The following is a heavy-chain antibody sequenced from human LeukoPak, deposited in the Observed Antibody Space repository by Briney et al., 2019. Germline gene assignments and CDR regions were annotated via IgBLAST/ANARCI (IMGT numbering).Heavy chain of an antibody. D-gene: IGHD2-15*01. V-gene: IGHV3-74*01. J-gene: IGHJ5*02. CDR3: AREYSTGFDP. Sequence: GGSLRLSCAASGFTFSRHWMHWVRQGPGKGLAWVSRINSDGSSTSYADSVKGRFTISRDNAKNTLYLQMNSLRAEDTAVYYCAREYSTGFDPWGQGTLVTVSS. CDR2: INSDGSST. CDR1: GFTFSRHW.